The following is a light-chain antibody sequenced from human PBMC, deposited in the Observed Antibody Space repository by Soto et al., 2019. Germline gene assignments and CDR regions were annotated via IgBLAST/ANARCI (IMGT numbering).Light chain of an antibody. Sequence: QSALTQPASVSGSPGQSITISCTGTASDVGGYNYVSWYQQHPGKAPKLMIHAVSNRPSGISSRFSGSKSGNTASLTISGLQAEDEADYYCSSYTSINTYVFGSGTKVTVL. CDR3: SSYTSINTYV. V-gene: IGLV2-14*01. CDR2: AVS. CDR1: ASDVGGYNY. J-gene: IGLJ1*01.